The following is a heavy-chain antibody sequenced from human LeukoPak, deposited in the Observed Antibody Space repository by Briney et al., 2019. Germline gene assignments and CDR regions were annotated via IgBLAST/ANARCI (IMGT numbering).Heavy chain of an antibody. CDR2: ISAYNGNT. Sequence: ASVKVSCKASGYTFTSYGISWVRQAPGQGPEWMGWISAYNGNTNYAQKLQGRVTMTTDTSTSTAYMELRSLRSDDTAVYYCARDPVAVTTDDAFDIWGQGTMVTVSS. V-gene: IGHV1-18*04. J-gene: IGHJ3*02. D-gene: IGHD4-17*01. CDR3: ARDPVAVTTDDAFDI. CDR1: GYTFTSYG.